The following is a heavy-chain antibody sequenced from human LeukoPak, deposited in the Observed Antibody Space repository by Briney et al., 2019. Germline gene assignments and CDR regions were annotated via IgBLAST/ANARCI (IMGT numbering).Heavy chain of an antibody. V-gene: IGHV4-4*02. CDR1: GGSISSSNW. J-gene: IGHJ4*02. D-gene: IGHD3-10*01. CDR3: ARVSYGSGSYYTLDY. CDR2: IYHSGST. Sequence: SGTLSLTCAVSGGSISSSNWWSWVRQPPGKGLEWIGEIYHSGSTNYNPSLKSRVTISVDKSKNQFSLKLSSVTAADTAVYYCARVSYGSGSYYTLDYWGQGTLVTVSS.